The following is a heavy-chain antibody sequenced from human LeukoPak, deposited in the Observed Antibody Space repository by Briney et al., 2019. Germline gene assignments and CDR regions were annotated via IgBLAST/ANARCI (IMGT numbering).Heavy chain of an antibody. D-gene: IGHD6-19*01. Sequence: SETLSLTCTVSGYFISNGYFWGWIRQPPGKGLEWIGEINHSGSTNYNPSLKSRVTISVDTSKNQFSLKLSSVTAAGTAVYYCASRRVYSSGWYSTWGQGTLVTVSS. CDR1: GYFISNGYF. CDR2: INHSGST. CDR3: ASRRVYSSGWYST. J-gene: IGHJ5*02. V-gene: IGHV4-38-2*02.